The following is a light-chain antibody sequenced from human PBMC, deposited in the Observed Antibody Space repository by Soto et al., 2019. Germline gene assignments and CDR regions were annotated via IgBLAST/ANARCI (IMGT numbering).Light chain of an antibody. CDR2: EVS. CDR3: SSYTSSSTVV. Sequence: QSVLTQPASVSGSPGQSITISCTGTSSDFGGYNYVSWYQQHPGKAPKLMIYEVSNRPSGVSNRFSGSKSDNTASLTISGLQAEAEADYYCSSYTSSSTVVFGGGTKLTVL. CDR1: SSDFGGYNY. J-gene: IGLJ2*01. V-gene: IGLV2-14*01.